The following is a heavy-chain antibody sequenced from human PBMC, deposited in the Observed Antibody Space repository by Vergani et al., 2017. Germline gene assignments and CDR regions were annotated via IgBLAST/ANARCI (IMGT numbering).Heavy chain of an antibody. J-gene: IGHJ2*01. Sequence: VQLLQSGGGVIQPGGSVRLSCAASGFSFGNYAMHWVRQAPGKGLEWVGVISYDGTEKKYADSVNGRFTISRDNSKKMMSLQMNSLRVEDTAVYYCVRLPRGPWNFDLWGRGTLITVSS. CDR3: VRLPRGPWNFDL. V-gene: IGHV3-30-3*01. CDR2: ISYDGTEK. CDR1: GFSFGNYA.